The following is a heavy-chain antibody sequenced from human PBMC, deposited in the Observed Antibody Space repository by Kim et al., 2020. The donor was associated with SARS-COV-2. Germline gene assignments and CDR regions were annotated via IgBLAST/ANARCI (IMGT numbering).Heavy chain of an antibody. J-gene: IGHJ6*02. CDR3: ARDSYGMDV. Sequence: SKKNYANSVKGRFTISRDNSKNTLYLQMNSLRAEDTAVYYCARDSYGMDVWGQGTTVTVSS. CDR2: SKK. V-gene: IGHV3-30*01.